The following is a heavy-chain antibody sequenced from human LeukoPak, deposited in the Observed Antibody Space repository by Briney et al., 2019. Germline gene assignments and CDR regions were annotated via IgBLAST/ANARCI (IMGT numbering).Heavy chain of an antibody. CDR2: IYASGST. D-gene: IGHD6-13*01. CDR1: GGSISSGSYY. V-gene: IGHV4-61*02. J-gene: IGHJ4*02. Sequence: PSQTLSLTCTVSGGSISSGSYYWSWIRQPAGKGLEWIGRIYASGSTNYNPSLKSRVTISVDTSKNQFSLKLSSVTAADTAVYYCASSAAGSLHAYWGQGTLVTVSS. CDR3: ASSAAGSLHAY.